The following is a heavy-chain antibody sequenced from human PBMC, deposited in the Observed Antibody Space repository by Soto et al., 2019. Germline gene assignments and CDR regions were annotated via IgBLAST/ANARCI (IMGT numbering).Heavy chain of an antibody. D-gene: IGHD6-19*01. CDR1: GGSFSGYY. CDR3: AKTHSSGGHDLDH. CDR2: INHSGST. Sequence: QVQLQQWGAGLLKPSETLSLTCAVYGGSFSGYYWSWIRQPPGKGLEWIGEINHSGSTNYNPSLKSRVTISVDTSKNQFSLKLSSVTAADTAVYYCAKTHSSGGHDLDHWGQGTLVTVSS. V-gene: IGHV4-34*01. J-gene: IGHJ4*02.